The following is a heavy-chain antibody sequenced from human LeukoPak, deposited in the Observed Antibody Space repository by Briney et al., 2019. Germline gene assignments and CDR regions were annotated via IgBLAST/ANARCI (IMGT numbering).Heavy chain of an antibody. CDR2: IHYSGST. CDR1: GGSISSYY. V-gene: IGHV4-59*08. J-gene: IGHJ4*02. CDR3: ARQAAGTVDY. D-gene: IGHD6-13*01. Sequence: SETLSLTCTVSGGSISSYYWSWIRQPPGKRLEWIGYIHYSGSTNYNPSLKSRVAISVDTSKSQFSLKLSSVTAADTAVYYCARQAAGTVDYWGQGTLVTVSS.